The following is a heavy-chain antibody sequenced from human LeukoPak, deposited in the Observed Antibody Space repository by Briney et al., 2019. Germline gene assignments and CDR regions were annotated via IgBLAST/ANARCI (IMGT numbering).Heavy chain of an antibody. CDR3: ARERLHYDSSGVIEDNAFDI. CDR2: IYYSGST. J-gene: IGHJ3*02. Sequence: PSETLSLTSTVSGGSISSYYWSWIRQPPGKGLEWIGYIYYSGSTNYNPSFKSRVTISVDTSKNQFSLKLSSVTAADTAVYYCARERLHYDSSGVIEDNAFDIWGQGTMVTVSS. D-gene: IGHD3-22*01. V-gene: IGHV4-59*01. CDR1: GGSISSYY.